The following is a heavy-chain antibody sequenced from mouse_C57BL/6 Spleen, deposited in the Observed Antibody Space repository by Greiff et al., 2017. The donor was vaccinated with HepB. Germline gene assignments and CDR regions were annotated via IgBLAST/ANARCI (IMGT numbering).Heavy chain of an antibody. J-gene: IGHJ3*01. D-gene: IGHD3-2*02. V-gene: IGHV1-69*01. Sequence: QVQLQQPGAELVMPGASVKLSCKASGYTFTSYWMHWVKQRPGQGLEWIGEIDPSDSYTNYNQKFKGKSTLTVDKSSSTAYMQLSSLTSEDSAVYYCERKGGSGYTYWGQGTLVTVSA. CDR2: IDPSDSYT. CDR3: ERKGGSGYTY. CDR1: GYTFTSYW.